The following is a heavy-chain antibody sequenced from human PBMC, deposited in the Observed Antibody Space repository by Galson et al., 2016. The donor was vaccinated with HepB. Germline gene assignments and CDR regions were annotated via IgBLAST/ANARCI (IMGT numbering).Heavy chain of an antibody. D-gene: IGHD2-21*02. Sequence: SLRLSCAVSGFTFSNYGMHWVRQAPGKGLEWVALISYDGRNKYYADSVKGRFTISRDNSNNTLYLQMNSLRAEDTAVYYCAKDRFVVVAAIQPWGQGTLVTVSS. CDR1: GFTFSNYG. V-gene: IGHV3-30*18. J-gene: IGHJ5*02. CDR2: ISYDGRNK. CDR3: AKDRFVVVAAIQP.